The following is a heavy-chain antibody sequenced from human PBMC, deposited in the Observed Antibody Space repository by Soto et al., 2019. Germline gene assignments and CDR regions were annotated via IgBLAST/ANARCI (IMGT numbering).Heavy chain of an antibody. V-gene: IGHV1-69*04. CDR3: ARDNYYDSSGYNWFDP. Sequence: ASVKVSCKASGGTFSSYAISWVRQAPGQGLEWMGRIIPILGIANYAQKFQGRVTITADKSTSTAYMELSSLRSEDTAVYYCARDNYYDSSGYNWFDPWGQGTLVTVSS. J-gene: IGHJ5*02. D-gene: IGHD3-22*01. CDR2: IIPILGIA. CDR1: GGTFSSYA.